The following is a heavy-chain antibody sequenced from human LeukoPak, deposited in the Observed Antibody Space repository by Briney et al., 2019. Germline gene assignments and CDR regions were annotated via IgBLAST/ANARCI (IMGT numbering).Heavy chain of an antibody. CDR3: ASPSTVTTSPDDAFDI. CDR1: GGTFSSYA. D-gene: IGHD4-17*01. V-gene: IGHV1-69*05. Sequence: SVKVSCKASGGTFSSYAISWVRQAPGQGLEWMGGIIPIFGTANYAQKLQGRVTMTTDTSTSTAYMELRSLRSDDTAVYYCASPSTVTTSPDDAFDIWGQGTMVTVSS. J-gene: IGHJ3*02. CDR2: IIPIFGTA.